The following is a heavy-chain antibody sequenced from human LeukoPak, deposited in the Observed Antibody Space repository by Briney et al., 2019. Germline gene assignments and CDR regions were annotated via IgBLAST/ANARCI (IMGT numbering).Heavy chain of an antibody. D-gene: IGHD2-2*01. V-gene: IGHV3-7*01. Sequence: GGSLRLSCEGSGVIFSNYWMSWVRQAPGKGLEWVANIQQHGSETYYGDSVKGRFTISRDNAKNSLYLQMNSLRAEDTAVYYCATYSSSNGREFQYWGQGTLVTVSS. J-gene: IGHJ1*01. CDR3: ATYSSSNGREFQY. CDR1: GVIFSNYW. CDR2: IQQHGSET.